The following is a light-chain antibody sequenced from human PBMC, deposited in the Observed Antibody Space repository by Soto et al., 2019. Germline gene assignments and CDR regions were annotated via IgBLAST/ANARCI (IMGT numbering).Light chain of an antibody. J-gene: IGKJ3*01. CDR3: QHYHGYPFT. V-gene: IGKV1-5*01. CDR2: DAS. Sequence: DIQMTQSPSPLSASVGARVTITCRASQSVNTWLAWYQQKPGKAPVLLIYDASSLKSGVPSRFSGSGSGTEFTLTITSLQPDDFAIYYCQHYHGYPFTFGPGTKVD. CDR1: QSVNTW.